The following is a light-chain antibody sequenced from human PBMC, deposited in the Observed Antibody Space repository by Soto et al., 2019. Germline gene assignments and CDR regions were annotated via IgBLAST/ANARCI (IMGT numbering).Light chain of an antibody. CDR3: MQGSHWPPRYT. V-gene: IGKV2-30*01. J-gene: IGKJ2*01. Sequence: DVVMTQSPLSLPVALGQPASISCRSSQSLVYGDGNTFFNWFHQRPGHSPRRRIYKVSNRDSGVQDRFSGSGSDTDFTRRISRVEAEDVGVYYCMQGSHWPPRYTFGQGTKLEIK. CDR2: KVS. CDR1: QSLVYGDGNTF.